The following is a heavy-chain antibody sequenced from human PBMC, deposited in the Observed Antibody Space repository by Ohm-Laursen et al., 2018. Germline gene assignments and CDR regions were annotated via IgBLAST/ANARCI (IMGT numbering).Heavy chain of an antibody. J-gene: IGHJ3*02. CDR1: GFTVSSNY. CDR2: IYSGGST. V-gene: IGHV3-53*01. CDR3: ARAVTTYADAFDI. D-gene: IGHD4-11*01. Sequence: SLRLSCAAAGFTVSSNYMSWVRQAPGKGLEWVSVIYSGGSTYYADSVKGRFTISRENAKNSLYLQMNSLRAGDTAMYYCARAVTTYADAFDIWGQGTMVTVSS.